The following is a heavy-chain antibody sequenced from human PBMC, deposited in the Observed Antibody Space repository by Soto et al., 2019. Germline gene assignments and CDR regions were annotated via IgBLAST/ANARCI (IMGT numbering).Heavy chain of an antibody. J-gene: IGHJ5*02. CDR2: IYWNDDK. Sequence: SGPTLANPTPPLTLTCIFSGFSLRTSGVGVGWIRQPPGKALEWLGFIYWNDDKRYSPSLKSRLTITKDTSKNQVVLTMTNMDPVDTATYDCAKIGSSGWYGWFDPWGQGTLVTVSS. D-gene: IGHD6-19*01. CDR3: AKIGSSGWYGWFDP. V-gene: IGHV2-5*01. CDR1: GFSLRTSGVG.